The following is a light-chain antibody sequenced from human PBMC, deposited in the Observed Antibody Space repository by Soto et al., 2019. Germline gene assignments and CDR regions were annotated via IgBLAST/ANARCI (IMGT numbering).Light chain of an antibody. Sequence: EIVMTQSPGTLSVSPGERATLSCRASQNIGSNLAWYQQKPCQAPRLLFYGPSTRATGIPARFSGGGSGTEFTLTISSLQSEEFGVYYCQHYNGWPPAVTFGPGTKVDL. CDR1: QNIGSN. CDR2: GPS. V-gene: IGKV3-15*01. CDR3: QHYNGWPPAVT. J-gene: IGKJ3*01.